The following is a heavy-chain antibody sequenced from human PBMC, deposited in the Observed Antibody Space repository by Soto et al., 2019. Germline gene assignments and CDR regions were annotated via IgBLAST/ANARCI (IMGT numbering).Heavy chain of an antibody. CDR1: GGSISSGGYY. J-gene: IGHJ5*02. D-gene: IGHD6-13*01. CDR3: ARVSSWYWFDP. CDR2: IYYSGST. Sequence: SETLSLTCTVSGGSISSGGYYWSWIRQHPGKGLEWIGYIYYSGSTYYNPSLKSRVTISVDTSKNQFSLKLSSVTAADTAVYYCARVSSWYWFDPWGQGTLVTVSS. V-gene: IGHV4-31*03.